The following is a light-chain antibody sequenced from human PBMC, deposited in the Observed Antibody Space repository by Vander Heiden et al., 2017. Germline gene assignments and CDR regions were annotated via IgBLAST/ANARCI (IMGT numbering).Light chain of an antibody. CDR1: SSDVGGYNY. CDR3: SSYTSSSTRV. V-gene: IGLV2-14*01. CDR2: EVS. Sequence: QSPLTQPASVSGSPGQSITISCTGTSSDVGGYNYVSWYQQHPGKAPKLMIYEVSNRPSGVSNRFSGSKSGNTASLTISGLQAEDEADYYCSSYTSSSTRVFGTGTKVTVL. J-gene: IGLJ1*01.